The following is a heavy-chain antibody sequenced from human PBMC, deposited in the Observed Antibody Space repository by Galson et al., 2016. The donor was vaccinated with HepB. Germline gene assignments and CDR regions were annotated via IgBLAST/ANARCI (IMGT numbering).Heavy chain of an antibody. V-gene: IGHV5-51*01. Sequence: QSGAEVKKPGDSLKISCKTSGYIFTNYWIACVRQMPGKGLEWMGIIYPCDSEIRFNPSFEGLVTMSSDKSIATAYLQLINLKASDTAIYYCASVSSGTYYLMDYWGQETLATVSS. CDR3: ASVSSGTYYLMDY. J-gene: IGHJ4*02. CDR2: IYPCDSEI. D-gene: IGHD1-26*01. CDR1: GYIFTNYW.